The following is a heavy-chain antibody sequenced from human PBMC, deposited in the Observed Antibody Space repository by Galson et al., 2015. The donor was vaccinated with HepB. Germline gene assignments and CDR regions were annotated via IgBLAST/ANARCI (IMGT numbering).Heavy chain of an antibody. CDR3: AKETTMVRGVIIPRYYYYGMDV. CDR1: GFTFSSYG. Sequence: SLRLSCAASGFTFSSYGMHWVRQAPGKGLEWVAVISYDGSNKYYADSVKGRFTISRDNSKNTLYLQMNSLRAEDTAVYYCAKETTMVRGVIIPRYYYYGMDVWGQGTTVTVSS. J-gene: IGHJ6*02. CDR2: ISYDGSNK. D-gene: IGHD3-10*01. V-gene: IGHV3-30*18.